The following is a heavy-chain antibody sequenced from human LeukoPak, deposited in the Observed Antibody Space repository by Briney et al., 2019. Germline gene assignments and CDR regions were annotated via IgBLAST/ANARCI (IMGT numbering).Heavy chain of an antibody. CDR1: GLTVSSYG. Sequence: PGGSLRLSCAASGLTVSSYGMHSVRQAPGKGLEWVAFIRYDGSNKYYADSVKGRFTISRDNSKNTLYLQMNSLRAEDTAVYYCAKNLGYCSGGSCYPVMDVWGKGTTVTVSS. CDR2: IRYDGSNK. V-gene: IGHV3-30*02. CDR3: AKNLGYCSGGSCYPVMDV. J-gene: IGHJ6*03. D-gene: IGHD2-15*01.